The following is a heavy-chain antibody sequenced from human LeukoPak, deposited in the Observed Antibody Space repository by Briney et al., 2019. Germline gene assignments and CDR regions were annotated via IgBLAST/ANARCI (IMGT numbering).Heavy chain of an antibody. V-gene: IGHV1-69*06. Sequence: SVKVSCKASGGTFSSYAISWVRQAPGQGLEWMGGIIPIFGTANYAQKFQGRVTITADKSTSTAYMELSSLRSDDTAVYYCARGHNWNPKLYYYYYMDVWGKGTTVTVSS. CDR1: GGTFSSYA. CDR3: ARGHNWNPKLYYYYYMDV. CDR2: IIPIFGTA. J-gene: IGHJ6*03. D-gene: IGHD1-20*01.